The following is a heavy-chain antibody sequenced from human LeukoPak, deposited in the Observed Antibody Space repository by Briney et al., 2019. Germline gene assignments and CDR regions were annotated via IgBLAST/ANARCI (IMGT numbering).Heavy chain of an antibody. V-gene: IGHV3-74*01. CDR1: GSIFSSYW. Sequence: GGSLRLSCAASGSIFSSYWMHWVRQAPGKGLVWVSRINPDGTGTTYADSVKGRSTISRDDAKNTVYLQLNSLRADDTAVYYCARESAALGRSFGYWGQGTLVTVSS. D-gene: IGHD5-18*01. CDR3: ARESAALGRSFGY. J-gene: IGHJ4*02. CDR2: INPDGTGT.